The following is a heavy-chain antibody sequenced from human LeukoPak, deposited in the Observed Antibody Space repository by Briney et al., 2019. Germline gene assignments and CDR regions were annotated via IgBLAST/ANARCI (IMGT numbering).Heavy chain of an antibody. CDR3: ARALHDFWSGYSPN. J-gene: IGHJ4*02. V-gene: IGHV1-2*02. Sequence: ASVKVSCKASGYTFTSYYMHWVRQAPGQGLEWMGWINPNSGGTNYAQKFQGRVTMTRDTSISTAYMELSRPRSDDTAVYYCARALHDFWSGYSPNRGQGTLVTVSS. CDR1: GYTFTSYY. CDR2: INPNSGGT. D-gene: IGHD3-3*01.